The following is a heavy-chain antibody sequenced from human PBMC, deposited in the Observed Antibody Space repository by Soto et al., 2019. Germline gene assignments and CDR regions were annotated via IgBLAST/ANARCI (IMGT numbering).Heavy chain of an antibody. D-gene: IGHD5-18*01. J-gene: IGHJ5*02. CDR1: GGTFSNSG. V-gene: IGHV1-69*01. CDR3: VRGGTAMIRNWFDP. Sequence: QVPLVQSGAEVKKPGSSVKVSCKPSGGTFSNSGISWVRQVPGHGLEWMGVIIPIFATPKYAQNLRGRVTITADQSTTTAYIEMRSLRCGDTAVYYCVRGGTAMIRNWFDPWGQGTLVTVSS. CDR2: IIPIFATP.